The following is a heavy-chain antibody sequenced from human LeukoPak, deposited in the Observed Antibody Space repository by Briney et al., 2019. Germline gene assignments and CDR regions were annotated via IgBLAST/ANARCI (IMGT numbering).Heavy chain of an antibody. J-gene: IGHJ6*03. CDR2: IYYSGST. CDR1: GGSISSSSYY. CDR3: ARVVILYYYYMDV. Sequence: SETLSLTCTVSGGSISSSSYYWGWIRQPPGKGLEWIGSIYYSGSTYYNPSLKSRVTISVDTSKNQFSPKLSSVTAADTAVYYCARVVILYYYYMDVWGKGTTVTVSS. V-gene: IGHV4-39*07. D-gene: IGHD3-22*01.